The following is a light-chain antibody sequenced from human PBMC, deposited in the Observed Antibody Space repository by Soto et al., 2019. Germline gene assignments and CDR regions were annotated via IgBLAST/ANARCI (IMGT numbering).Light chain of an antibody. Sequence: QSVLTQPASVSVSPGQSITISGAGTSSDLGAYKYVSWYQQHPDKAPKLILYEVSRRPSGVSNRFSGSKSGNTASLTISGLLAEDEADYSCSSYTNTSTLVFGTGTKV. CDR1: SSDLGAYKY. CDR3: SSYTNTSTLV. V-gene: IGLV2-14*03. CDR2: EVS. J-gene: IGLJ1*01.